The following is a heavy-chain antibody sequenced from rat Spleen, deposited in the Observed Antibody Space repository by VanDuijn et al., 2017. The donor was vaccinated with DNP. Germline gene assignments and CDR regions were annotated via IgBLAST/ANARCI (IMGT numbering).Heavy chain of an antibody. V-gene: IGHV5-7*01. CDR3: AGRPPPTRGPFDY. J-gene: IGHJ2*01. CDR2: ISYDGSET. Sequence: EVQLVESGGGLVQPGRTMKLSCAASGFTFSDYYMAWVRQAPKKGLEWVATISYDGSETYYRDSVKGRFSISRNNARSTLYLQLDRLRSDDTAVYYWAGRPPPTRGPFDYWGQGVTVTVSS. D-gene: IGHD1-4*01. CDR1: GFTFSDYY.